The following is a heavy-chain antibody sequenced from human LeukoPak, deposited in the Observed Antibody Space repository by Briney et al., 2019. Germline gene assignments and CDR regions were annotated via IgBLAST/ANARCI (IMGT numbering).Heavy chain of an antibody. CDR2: IYYSGST. D-gene: IGHD3-16*02. CDR1: GGSISSSSYY. Sequence: PSETLSLTCTVSGGSISSSSYYWGWIRQPPGTGLEWIGSIYYSGSTYYNPSLKSRVTISVDTSKNQFSLKLSSVTAADTAVYYCARRQYGYVYVWGSYHNDAFDIWGQGTMVTVSS. V-gene: IGHV4-39*01. J-gene: IGHJ3*02. CDR3: ARRQYGYVYVWGSYHNDAFDI.